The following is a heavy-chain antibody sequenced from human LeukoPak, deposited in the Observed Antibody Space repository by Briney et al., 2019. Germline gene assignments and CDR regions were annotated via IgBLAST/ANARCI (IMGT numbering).Heavy chain of an antibody. CDR3: AGEYCSGGSCRQGFDY. V-gene: IGHV1-2*02. J-gene: IGHJ4*02. CDR2: INPNSGDT. Sequence: ASVKVSCKASGYTFTDYYMHWVRQAPGQGLERMGWINPNSGDTNHAQNFQGRVTLTRDTSISTAYMELSSLRSDDSAVYYCAGEYCSGGSCRQGFDYWGQGTLVTVSS. CDR1: GYTFTDYY. D-gene: IGHD2-15*01.